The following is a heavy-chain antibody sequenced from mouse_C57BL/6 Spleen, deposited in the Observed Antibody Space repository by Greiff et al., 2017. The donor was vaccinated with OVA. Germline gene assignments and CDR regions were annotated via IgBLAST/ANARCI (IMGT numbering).Heavy chain of an antibody. CDR2: ISYDGSN. CDR3: ARVDDAMDY. CDR1: GYSITSGYY. Sequence: EVQVVESGPGLVKPSQSLSLTCSVTGYSITSGYYWNWIRQFPGNKLEWMGYISYDGSNNYNPSLKNRISITRDTSKNQFFLKLNSVTTEDTATYYCARVDDAMDYWGQGTSVTVSS. V-gene: IGHV3-6*01. J-gene: IGHJ4*01.